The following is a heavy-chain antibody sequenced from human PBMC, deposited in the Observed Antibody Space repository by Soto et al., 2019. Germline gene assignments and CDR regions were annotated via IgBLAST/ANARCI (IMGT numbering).Heavy chain of an antibody. CDR1: GYTFTSYG. CDR3: ARDPRVYGDYDGGYFDY. J-gene: IGHJ4*02. D-gene: IGHD4-17*01. CDR2: ISAYNGNT. Sequence: QVQLVQSGAEVKKPGASVKVSCKASGYTFTSYGISWVRQAPGQGLEWMGWISAYNGNTNYAQKLQGRVTMTTDTSTSTAYMELRSLTSDDTAVYYCARDPRVYGDYDGGYFDYWGQGTLVTVSS. V-gene: IGHV1-18*04.